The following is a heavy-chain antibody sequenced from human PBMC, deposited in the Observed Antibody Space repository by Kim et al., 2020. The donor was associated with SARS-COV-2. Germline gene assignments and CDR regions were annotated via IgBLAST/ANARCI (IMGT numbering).Heavy chain of an antibody. D-gene: IGHD6-19*01. V-gene: IGHV3-48*03. CDR1: GFTFSSYE. J-gene: IGHJ6*02. CDR2: ISSSGSTI. Sequence: GGSLRLSCAASGFTFSSYEMNWVRQAPGKGLEWVSYISSSGSTIYYADSVKGRFTISRDNAKNSLYLQMNSLRAEDTAVYYCARGGWGDYYYYYGMDVWGQGTTVTVSS. CDR3: ARGGWGDYYYYYGMDV.